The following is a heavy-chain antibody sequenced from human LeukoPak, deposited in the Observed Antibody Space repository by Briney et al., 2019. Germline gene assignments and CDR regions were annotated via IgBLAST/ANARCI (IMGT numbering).Heavy chain of an antibody. CDR2: IHYSGST. J-gene: IGHJ4*02. V-gene: IGHV4-39*01. D-gene: IGHD4-17*01. Sequence: SETLSLTRIVSGGSMSSSNYYWGWIRQPPGRGLEWIGSIHYSGSTYYNPSLKSRVTISVDTSKNQFSLKLSSVTAADTAVYYCARRGLGTTPYFDYWGQGTLVTVSS. CDR3: ARRGLGTTPYFDY. CDR1: GGSMSSSNYY.